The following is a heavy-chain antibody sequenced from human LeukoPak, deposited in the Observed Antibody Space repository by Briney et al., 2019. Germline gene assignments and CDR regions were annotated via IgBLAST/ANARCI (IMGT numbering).Heavy chain of an antibody. Sequence: GGSLRLSCAASGFTFSSYSMNWVRQAPGKGLEWVSVIYSGGSTYYADSVKGRFTISRDNSKNTLYLQMNSLRAEDTAVYYCARDSYYYDSSGYPPYYYYYYGMDVWGQGTTVTVSS. J-gene: IGHJ6*02. D-gene: IGHD3-22*01. CDR1: GFTFSSYS. CDR2: IYSGGST. V-gene: IGHV3-53*01. CDR3: ARDSYYYDSSGYPPYYYYYYGMDV.